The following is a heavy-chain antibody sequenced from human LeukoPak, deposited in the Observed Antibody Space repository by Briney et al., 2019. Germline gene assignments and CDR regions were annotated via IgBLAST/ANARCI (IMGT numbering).Heavy chain of an antibody. CDR1: GGTFSSYA. CDR3: ARDPGYSYGIDY. D-gene: IGHD5-18*01. Sequence: ASVKVSCKASGGTFSSYAISWVRQAPGQGLEWMGGIIPIFGTANYAQKFQGRVTITADESTSTAYMELSSLRSDDTAVYYCARDPGYSYGIDYWGQGTLVTVSS. V-gene: IGHV1-69*01. CDR2: IIPIFGTA. J-gene: IGHJ4*02.